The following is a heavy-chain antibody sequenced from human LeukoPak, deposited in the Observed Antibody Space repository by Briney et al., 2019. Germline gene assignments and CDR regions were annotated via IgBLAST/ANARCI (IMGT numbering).Heavy chain of an antibody. CDR2: ISSSGTTI. CDR3: VRGQRVVAMPSFDY. V-gene: IGHV3-48*03. J-gene: IGHJ4*02. Sequence: GGSLRLSCAASGFTFSSYEMNWVRQAPGKGLEWVSYISSSGTTIYSADSVKGRFTISRDNAKNSLYLQMNSLRAEDTAVYYCVRGQRVVAMPSFDYWGQGTLVTVSS. CDR1: GFTFSSYE. D-gene: IGHD3-22*01.